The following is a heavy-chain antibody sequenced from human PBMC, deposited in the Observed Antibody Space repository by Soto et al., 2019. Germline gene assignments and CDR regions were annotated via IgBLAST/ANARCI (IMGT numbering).Heavy chain of an antibody. CDR1: GYTFTSYA. CDR2: INAGNGNT. J-gene: IGHJ4*02. CDR3: ARFPTEYYYDSSGYYFYY. Sequence: ASVKVSCKASGYTFTSYAMHWVRQAPGQRLEWMGWINAGNGNTKYSQKFRGRVTITRDTSASTAYMELSSLRSEDTAVYYCARFPTEYYYDSSGYYFYYWGQGTLVTVSS. V-gene: IGHV1-3*01. D-gene: IGHD3-22*01.